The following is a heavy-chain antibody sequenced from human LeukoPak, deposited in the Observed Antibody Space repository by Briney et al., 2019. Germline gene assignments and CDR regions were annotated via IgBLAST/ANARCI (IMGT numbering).Heavy chain of an antibody. V-gene: IGHV3-48*04. CDR3: ARTGAEWLASWYYYGMDV. D-gene: IGHD6-19*01. Sequence: PGGSLRLSCAASGFTFSKYSMNWVRQAPGKGPEWVSYISSSSSIVYYADSVKGRFTISRDNAKNSLYLQMNSLRAEDTAVYYCARTGAEWLASWYYYGMDVWGQGTTVTVSS. J-gene: IGHJ6*02. CDR2: ISSSSSIV. CDR1: GFTFSKYS.